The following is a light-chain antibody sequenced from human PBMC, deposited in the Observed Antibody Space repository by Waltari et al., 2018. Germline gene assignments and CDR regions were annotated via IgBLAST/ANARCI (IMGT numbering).Light chain of an antibody. J-gene: IGKJ2*03. CDR3: HQYYNTPYS. CDR2: WAS. V-gene: IGKV4-1*01. CDR1: RTVLYDSNNKNY. Sequence: DIVMTQSPDSLAVYLGERATINCTSSRTVLYDSNNKNYLAWYQQKPGQPPNLLIYWASTRKSGVPDRFSGSGSGTDFTLTISTLQAEDVAVYYCHQYYNTPYSYGQGTKLEIK.